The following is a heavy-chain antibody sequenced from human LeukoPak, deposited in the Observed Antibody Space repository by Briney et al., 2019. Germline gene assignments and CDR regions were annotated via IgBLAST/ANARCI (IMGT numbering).Heavy chain of an antibody. CDR2: ISWNSGSI. CDR1: GFTFDDYA. CDR3: ANGGTYSSGP. V-gene: IGHV3-9*01. J-gene: IGHJ5*02. D-gene: IGHD3-22*01. Sequence: GRSLRLSCAASGFTFDDYAMHWVRQAPGKGPEWVSGISWNSGSIGYADSVKGRFTISRDNAKNSLFLQINSLRAEDTAVYYCANGGTYSSGPWGQGTLVTVSS.